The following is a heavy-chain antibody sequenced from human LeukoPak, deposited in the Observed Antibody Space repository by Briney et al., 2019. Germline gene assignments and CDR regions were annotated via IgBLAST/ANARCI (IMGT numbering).Heavy chain of an antibody. Sequence: GGSLRLSCAASGFTFSSYWMHWVRQAPGKGLEWVANVKQDGSEKFYVDSVKGRFTISRDNAKNSLYLQMNSLRAEDTAVYYCTRAYGGNSGYWGQGTLVTVSS. CDR1: GFTFSSYW. V-gene: IGHV3-7*01. J-gene: IGHJ4*02. CDR2: VKQDGSEK. CDR3: TRAYGGNSGY. D-gene: IGHD4-23*01.